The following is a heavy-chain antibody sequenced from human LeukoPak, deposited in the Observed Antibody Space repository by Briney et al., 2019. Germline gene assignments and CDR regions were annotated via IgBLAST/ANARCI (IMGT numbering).Heavy chain of an antibody. V-gene: IGHV3-74*01. J-gene: IGHJ4*02. D-gene: IGHD2-21*02. CDR1: GFTFSSYW. CDR3: ARDAYDTYCGGDCSSS. CDR2: INSDGSST. Sequence: VGSLRLSCAASGFTFSSYWMHWVRQAPGKGLVWVSRINSDGSSTSYADSVKGRFTISRDNAKNTLYLQMNSLRAEDTAVYYCARDAYDTYCGGDCSSSWGQGTLVTVSS.